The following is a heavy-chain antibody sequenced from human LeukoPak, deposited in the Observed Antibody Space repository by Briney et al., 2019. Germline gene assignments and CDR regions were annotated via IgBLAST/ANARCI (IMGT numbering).Heavy chain of an antibody. CDR1: GDSVSSNRAS. CDR2: TYYRSKWYN. D-gene: IGHD5-24*01. J-gene: IGHJ4*02. CDR3: SRSDGASDFDY. Sequence: SQTLPLTCAISGDSVSSNRASWTWIRQSPSRGLEWLGRTYYRSKWYNDYAVSLKSRISINPDTSKNQFSLQLNSVTPEDTAVYYCSRSDGASDFDYWGQGTLVTLSS. V-gene: IGHV6-1*01.